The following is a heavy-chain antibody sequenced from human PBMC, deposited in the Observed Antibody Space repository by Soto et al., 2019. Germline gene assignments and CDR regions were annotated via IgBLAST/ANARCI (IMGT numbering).Heavy chain of an antibody. V-gene: IGHV4-39*01. CDR2: IYYSGST. Sequence: SETLSLTCTVSGGSISSSSYYWGWIRQPPGKGLEWIGSIYYSGSTYYNPSLKSRVTISVDTSKNQFSLKLSSVTAADTAVYYCARRRNYYDSSGYYADFDYWGQGTLVTVSS. CDR3: ARRRNYYDSSGYYADFDY. CDR1: GGSISSSSYY. J-gene: IGHJ4*02. D-gene: IGHD3-22*01.